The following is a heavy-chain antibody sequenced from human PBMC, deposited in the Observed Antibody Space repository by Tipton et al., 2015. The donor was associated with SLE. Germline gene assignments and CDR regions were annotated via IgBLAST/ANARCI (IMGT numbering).Heavy chain of an antibody. CDR3: ARHFPRHYDSRTYSEAFDI. J-gene: IGHJ3*02. CDR2: SGST. V-gene: IGHV4-39*01. CDR1: GGSISSSSYY. Sequence: GLVKPSETLSLTCTVSGGSISSSSYYWGWILQPPGKGLEWIGRSGSTYYNPSLKSRVSTSVDTSKNQFSLKLTSVTAADTAVYYCARHFPRHYDSRTYSEAFDIWGQGTMVTVSS. D-gene: IGHD3-22*01.